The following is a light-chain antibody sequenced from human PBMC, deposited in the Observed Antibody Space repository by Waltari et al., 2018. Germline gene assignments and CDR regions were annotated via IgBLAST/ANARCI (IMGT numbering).Light chain of an antibody. CDR3: QQSHDFPYS. Sequence: DIQLTQSPSSLSASVGDRVSITCRASQYVSTSLNWYQQKPGRAPKRLIYAVSSLQSGVPSRFSGSGSGTEFTLTISSLQPEDFATFYCQQSHDFPYSFGQGTNLEIK. V-gene: IGKV1-39*01. CDR2: AVS. J-gene: IGKJ2*03. CDR1: QYVSTS.